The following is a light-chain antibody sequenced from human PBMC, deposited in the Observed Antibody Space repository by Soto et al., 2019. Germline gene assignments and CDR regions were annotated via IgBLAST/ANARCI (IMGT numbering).Light chain of an antibody. Sequence: SSELTQPPSVSVAPGKTARITCGGNNIGSKSVHWYQQKPGQAPVLVIYYDSDRLSGIPERFSGSNSGNTATLTISRVEAGDEADYYCQVWDSSSDHPVFGGGTKLTVL. CDR2: YDS. CDR1: NIGSKS. V-gene: IGLV3-21*04. J-gene: IGLJ2*01. CDR3: QVWDSSSDHPV.